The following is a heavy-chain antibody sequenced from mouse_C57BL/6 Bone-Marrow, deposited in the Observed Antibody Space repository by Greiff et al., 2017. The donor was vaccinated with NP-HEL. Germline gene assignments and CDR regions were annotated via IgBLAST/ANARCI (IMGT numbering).Heavy chain of an antibody. CDR2: IDPSDSYT. J-gene: IGHJ4*01. Sequence: VKLQQPGAELVMPGASVKLSCKASGYTFTSYWMHWVKQRPGQGLEWIGEIDPSDSYTNYNQKFKGKSTLTVDKSSSTAYMQLSSLTSEDSAVYYCARGRIYYGNLYAMDYWGQGTSVTVSS. CDR1: GYTFTSYW. CDR3: ARGRIYYGNLYAMDY. D-gene: IGHD2-1*01. V-gene: IGHV1-69*01.